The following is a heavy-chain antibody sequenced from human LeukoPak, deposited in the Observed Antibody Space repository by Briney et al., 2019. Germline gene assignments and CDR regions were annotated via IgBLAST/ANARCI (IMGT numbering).Heavy chain of an antibody. CDR1: GFTFSSYW. J-gene: IGHJ6*04. V-gene: IGHV3-74*01. CDR2: INSDESST. CDR3: ASRYSYYAMDV. Sequence: GGSLRLSCAASGFTFSSYWMHWVRQAPGKGLGWVSRINSDESSTSYADSVKGRFTISRDNAKNTLYLQMNSLRVEDTAVYYCASRYSYYAMDVWGKGTTVTVSS.